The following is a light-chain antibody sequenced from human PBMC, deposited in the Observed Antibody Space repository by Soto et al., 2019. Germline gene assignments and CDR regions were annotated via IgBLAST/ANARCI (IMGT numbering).Light chain of an antibody. V-gene: IGKV1-5*03. CDR2: KAS. CDR3: QDYNSYPEA. J-gene: IGKJ1*01. Sequence: DIQMTQSPATLSGSAGDRATLTCRASQTISSWLAWYQQKPGKAPKLLIYKASTLKSGVPSRFSGSGSGTEFTLNIRSLQPDDVATYYCQDYNSYPEAFGQGTMLEIK. CDR1: QTISSW.